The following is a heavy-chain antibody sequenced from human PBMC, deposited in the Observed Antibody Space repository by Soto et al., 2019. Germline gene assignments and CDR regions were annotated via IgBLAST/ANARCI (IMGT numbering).Heavy chain of an antibody. V-gene: IGHV4-34*01. Sequence: SETLSLTCAVYGGSFSGYYWSWIRQPPGKGLEWIGEINHSGSTNYNPSLKSRVTISVDTSKNQFSLKLSSVTAADTAVYYCARAGHDILTGYSIGLRPRSFDYWGQGTLVTVSS. CDR2: INHSGST. CDR1: GGSFSGYY. CDR3: ARAGHDILTGYSIGLRPRSFDY. J-gene: IGHJ4*02. D-gene: IGHD3-9*01.